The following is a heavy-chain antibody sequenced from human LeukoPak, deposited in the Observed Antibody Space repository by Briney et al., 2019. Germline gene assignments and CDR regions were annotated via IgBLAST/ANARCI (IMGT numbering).Heavy chain of an antibody. V-gene: IGHV3-30*04. D-gene: IGHD1-1*01. CDR1: GFTFRRFA. CDR3: AKDGGHWNDFDY. CDR2: INTDGTKK. J-gene: IGHJ4*02. Sequence: GTSLRVSCAASGFTFRRFAIHWVRQAPGKGPPRVAVINTDGTKKYYADSVTGRFTMPRDNSKSTVALEMTSLRPEDAGVYYCAKDGGHWNDFDYWGQGTLVTVSS.